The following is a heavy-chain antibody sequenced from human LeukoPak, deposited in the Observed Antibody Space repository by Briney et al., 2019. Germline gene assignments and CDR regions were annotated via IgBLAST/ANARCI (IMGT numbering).Heavy chain of an antibody. J-gene: IGHJ4*02. Sequence: ASVKVPCKVSGYTLAELSMHWVRQAPGKGLEWMGGFDPEDGETIYARKSQGRVTMTEDTSTDTAYMELSSLRSEDTAVYYCATVGCSGGSCPFDYWGQGTLVTVSS. D-gene: IGHD2-15*01. V-gene: IGHV1-24*01. CDR1: GYTLAELS. CDR2: FDPEDGET. CDR3: ATVGCSGGSCPFDY.